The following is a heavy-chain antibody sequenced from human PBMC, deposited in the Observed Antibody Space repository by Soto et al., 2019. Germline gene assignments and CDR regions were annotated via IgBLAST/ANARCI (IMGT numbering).Heavy chain of an antibody. V-gene: IGHV4-61*01. D-gene: IGHD2-2*02. J-gene: IGHJ4*02. CDR1: GGSVSSGSYY. Sequence: SETLSLTCTVSGGSVSSGSYYWSWIRQPPGKGLEWIGYIYYSGSTNYNPSLKSRVTISVDTSKNQFSLKLSSVTAADTAVYYCARHSIQAGLFDSWGQGTLVTVSS. CDR2: IYYSGST. CDR3: ARHSIQAGLFDS.